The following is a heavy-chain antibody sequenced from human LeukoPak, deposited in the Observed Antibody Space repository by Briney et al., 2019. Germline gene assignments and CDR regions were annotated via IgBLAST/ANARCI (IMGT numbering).Heavy chain of an antibody. J-gene: IGHJ4*02. V-gene: IGHV3-23*01. CDR3: AKGSSGYFFDL. CDR2: ISNDGGGT. CDR1: GFIFNNYG. D-gene: IGHD3-22*01. Sequence: GGSLRLSCAASGFIFNNYGLVWVHQAPGKGLEWVSAISNDGGGTTYADFVKGRFSVSRDNSKNTLFLQMNSLRAEDTALYYCAKGSSGYFFDLWGQGTLVTVSS.